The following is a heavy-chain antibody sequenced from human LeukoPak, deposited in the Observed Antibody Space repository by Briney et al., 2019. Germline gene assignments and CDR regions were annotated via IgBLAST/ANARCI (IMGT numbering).Heavy chain of an antibody. D-gene: IGHD6-6*01. CDR1: GGSISGYY. CDR3: ASLEQLAWFDP. V-gene: IGHV4-4*09. CDR2: IYTSGST. J-gene: IGHJ5*02. Sequence: SETLTLTCTVSGGSISGYYWSWIRQPPGKGLEWIGYIYTSGSTNYNPSLKSRVTISVDTSKNQFSLKLSSVTAADTAVYYCASLEQLAWFDPWGQGTLVTVSS.